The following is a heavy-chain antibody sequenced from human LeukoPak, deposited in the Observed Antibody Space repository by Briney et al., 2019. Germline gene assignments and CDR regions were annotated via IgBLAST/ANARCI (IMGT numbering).Heavy chain of an antibody. CDR1: GFTFTSYA. V-gene: IGHV3-23*01. CDR3: AKVNGLMANYFDS. Sequence: GGSLRLSCAASGFTFTSYAMNWVRQAPGKGLVWVSAISGSGGATHYADSVKGRFTLSRDNSKNTLYLQMNSLRAEDTAVYYCAKVNGLMANYFDSWGQGTLVTVSS. CDR2: ISGSGGAT. D-gene: IGHD3-16*01. J-gene: IGHJ4*02.